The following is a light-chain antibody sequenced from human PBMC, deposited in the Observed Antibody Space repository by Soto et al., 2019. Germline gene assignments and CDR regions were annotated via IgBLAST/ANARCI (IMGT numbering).Light chain of an antibody. CDR2: GAS. Sequence: EIVMTQSPATLSVSPGERATLSCRASQSVSSNLAWYQQKPGQAPRLLIYGASTRATGFPARFSGSGSGTEFTLTISSLQSEDFAVYYCQHYGRSAGLFTFGPGTKVDIK. J-gene: IGKJ3*01. V-gene: IGKV3-15*01. CDR3: QHYGRSAGLFT. CDR1: QSVSSN.